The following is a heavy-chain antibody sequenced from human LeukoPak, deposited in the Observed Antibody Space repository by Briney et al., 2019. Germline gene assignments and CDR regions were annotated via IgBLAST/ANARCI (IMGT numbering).Heavy chain of an antibody. CDR3: ASASSSWERTFDY. CDR1: GGTFSSYA. D-gene: IGHD6-13*01. Sequence: SVKVSCKASGGTFSSYAISWVRQAPGQGLEWMGGIIPIFGTANYAQKFQGRVTITADKSTSTAYMELSSLRSEDTAVYYCASASSSWERTFDYWGQGTLVTVSS. CDR2: IIPIFGTA. J-gene: IGHJ4*02. V-gene: IGHV1-69*06.